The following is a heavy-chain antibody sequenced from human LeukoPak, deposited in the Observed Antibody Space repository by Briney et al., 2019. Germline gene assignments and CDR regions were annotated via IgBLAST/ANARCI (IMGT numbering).Heavy chain of an antibody. CDR2: ISYDGSNK. J-gene: IGHJ4*02. V-gene: IGHV3-30-3*01. D-gene: IGHD6-13*01. Sequence: SGGSLRLSCAASGFTFSSYAMHWVRQAPGKGLEWVAVISYDGSNKYYADSVKGRFTISRDNSKNTLYLQMNSPRAEDTAVYYCARAPRTAANFDYWGQGTLVTVSS. CDR3: ARAPRTAANFDY. CDR1: GFTFSSYA.